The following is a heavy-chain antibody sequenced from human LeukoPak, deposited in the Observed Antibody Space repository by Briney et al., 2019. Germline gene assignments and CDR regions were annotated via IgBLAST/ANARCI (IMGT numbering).Heavy chain of an antibody. Sequence: GGSLRLSCAASGFTFSNFAVSWVRQAPGKGLEWVSAISGSGGSTYYADSVKGRFTISRDNSKNTLYLQMNSLRAEDTAVYYCARGLTIFGVVSGFDPWGQGTLVTVSS. CDR3: ARGLTIFGVVSGFDP. D-gene: IGHD3-3*01. CDR2: ISGSGGST. V-gene: IGHV3-23*01. CDR1: GFTFSNFA. J-gene: IGHJ5*02.